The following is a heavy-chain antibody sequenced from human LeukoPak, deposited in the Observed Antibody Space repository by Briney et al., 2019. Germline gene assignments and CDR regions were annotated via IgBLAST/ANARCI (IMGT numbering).Heavy chain of an antibody. CDR1: AGTSRSYA. CDR3: ARGGQATVTYWDY. J-gene: IGHJ4*02. CDR2: IIPILVMA. V-gene: IGHV1-69*04. D-gene: IGHD4-17*01. Sequence: ASVKVSCKASAGTSRSYAISWVRQSPGEGLEWMGRIIPILVMADYAQKFQGRVTITADKTTSTAYIELSSLRSEDTAVYYCARGGQATVTYWDYWCQGTLVTVSS.